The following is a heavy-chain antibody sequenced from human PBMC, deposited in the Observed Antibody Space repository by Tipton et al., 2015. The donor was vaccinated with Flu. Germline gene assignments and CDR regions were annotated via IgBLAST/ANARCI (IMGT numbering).Heavy chain of an antibody. D-gene: IGHD3-10*01. Sequence: QVQLVQSGPEVKKPGASVRISCTASGYTFTNYNMHWVRQAPGQGPEWMGIIYPSGGGTTYAQRFQGGVTLTRDKSTSTVYMELSSLRSEDTAFYYCARDRGFGAYTFDYWGQGTLVTVAS. J-gene: IGHJ4*02. V-gene: IGHV1-46*01. CDR3: ARDRGFGAYTFDY. CDR1: GYTFTNYN. CDR2: IYPSGGGT.